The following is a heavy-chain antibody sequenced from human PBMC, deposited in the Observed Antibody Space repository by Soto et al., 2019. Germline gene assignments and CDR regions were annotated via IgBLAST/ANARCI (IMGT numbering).Heavy chain of an antibody. CDR1: GFTFSSYV. J-gene: IGHJ4*02. CDR3: ATGSADTRPYYFDY. Sequence: EVQLLESGGGLAQPGGSLRLSCAASGFTFSSYVMSWVRQSPGKGLEWEWVSAITGSGGDTYHADSVKGRFTVSRDNTKHTLYLQMDSLKAEDTAGDHCATGSADTRPYYFDYWGQGALVTVSS. V-gene: IGHV3-23*01. D-gene: IGHD6-13*01. CDR2: ITGSGGDT.